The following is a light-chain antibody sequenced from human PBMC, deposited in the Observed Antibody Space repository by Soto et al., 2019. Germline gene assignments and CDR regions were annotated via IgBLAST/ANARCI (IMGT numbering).Light chain of an antibody. CDR1: SSDGGGYNF. J-gene: IGLJ2*01. V-gene: IGLV2-14*03. CDR2: NVY. CDR3: NSYTSSSPLV. Sequence: QSALTQPASVSGSPGQSITISCTGTSSDGGGYNFVSWYQQHPGKAPKLMLYNVYDRPSGISHRFSGSRSGNTASLTISGLQAEDEAHYYCNSYTSSSPLVFGGGTKLTVL.